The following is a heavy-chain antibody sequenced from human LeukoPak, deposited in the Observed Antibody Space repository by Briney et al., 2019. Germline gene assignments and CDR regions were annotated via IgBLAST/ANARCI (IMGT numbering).Heavy chain of an antibody. V-gene: IGHV3-30*02. CDR3: AKSDSSLLWFGELCHFDY. J-gene: IGHJ4*02. D-gene: IGHD3-10*01. CDR2: IRYDGSNK. CDR1: GFTFSSYG. Sequence: GGSLRLSCAASGFTFSSYGMHWVRQAPGKGPEWVAFIRYDGSNKYYADSVKGRFTISRDNSKNTLYLQMNSLRAEDTAVYYCAKSDSSLLWFGELCHFDYWGQGTLVTVSS.